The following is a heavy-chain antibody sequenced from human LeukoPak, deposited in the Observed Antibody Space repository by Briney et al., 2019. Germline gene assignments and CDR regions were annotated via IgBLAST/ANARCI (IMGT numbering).Heavy chain of an antibody. CDR3: ARALIGYYFDY. CDR1: GFSFSSYR. CDR2: VSNIGDYI. V-gene: IGHV3-21*06. D-gene: IGHD2-8*01. J-gene: IGHJ4*02. Sequence: GGSLRLSCAASGFSFSSYRMNWVRQAPGKGLEWVSSVSNIGDYIHYADSVKGRFTISRDNSKNSLYLQMNSLRPEDTAVYYCARALIGYYFDYWGQGTLVTVSS.